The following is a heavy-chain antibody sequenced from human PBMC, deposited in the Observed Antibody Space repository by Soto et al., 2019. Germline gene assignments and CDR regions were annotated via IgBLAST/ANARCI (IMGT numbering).Heavy chain of an antibody. CDR1: GYTFTSFG. Sequence: QVQLVQSGVEVKKPGASVRVSCKASGYTFTSFGINWVRQAPGQGLEWMGWISPFNGNTNYAEKVQGRVTLTTDTSTSTAYMELRSLTSDDTAVYYCAKSKAQFLVTGDWFDPWGQGTLVTVSS. CDR2: ISPFNGNT. V-gene: IGHV1-18*01. CDR3: AKSKAQFLVTGDWFDP. D-gene: IGHD6-19*01. J-gene: IGHJ5*02.